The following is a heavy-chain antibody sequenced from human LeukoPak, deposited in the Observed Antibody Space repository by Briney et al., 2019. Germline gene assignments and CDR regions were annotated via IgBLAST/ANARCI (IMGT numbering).Heavy chain of an antibody. CDR1: GGTFSSYA. CDR3: ARDLGSSSGVSPSFDY. D-gene: IGHD6-6*01. J-gene: IGHJ4*02. V-gene: IGHV1-69*13. Sequence: GASVKVSCKASGGTFSSYAISWVRQAPGQGLEWMGGIIPIFGTANYAQKFQGRVTITADESTSTAYMELSSLRSEDTAVYYCARDLGSSSGVSPSFDYWGQGTLVTVSS. CDR2: IIPIFGTA.